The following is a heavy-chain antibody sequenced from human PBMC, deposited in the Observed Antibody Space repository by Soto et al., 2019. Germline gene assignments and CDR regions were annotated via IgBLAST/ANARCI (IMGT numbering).Heavy chain of an antibody. V-gene: IGHV1-46*01. D-gene: IGHD1-26*01. Sequence: QVQLVQSGAEVKKPGASVKVSCKASGYTFTSDYMHWVRQAPGEGLEWIARIKPSDGSTIYSQNFQGRGSVTRDTSTTTVYMELSSLRSEDTAVYYCAREFFVGVGATAYWGQGTLVTVSS. CDR1: GYTFTSDY. J-gene: IGHJ4*02. CDR2: IKPSDGST. CDR3: AREFFVGVGATAY.